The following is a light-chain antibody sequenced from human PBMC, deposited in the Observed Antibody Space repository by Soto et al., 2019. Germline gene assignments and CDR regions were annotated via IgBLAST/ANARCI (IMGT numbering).Light chain of an antibody. CDR2: GAS. CDR3: QQSESSPFT. J-gene: IGKJ2*01. V-gene: IGKV3-20*01. CDR1: QSVSGTY. Sequence: EVVLTQSPGSLSLSPGDTVTLSCRASQSVSGTYLAWYQQKPGQAPSLLVSGASNRATDIPDRFSASGSGTDFTLTIASLEPEDFAIYYCQQSESSPFTFGQGTKLDVK.